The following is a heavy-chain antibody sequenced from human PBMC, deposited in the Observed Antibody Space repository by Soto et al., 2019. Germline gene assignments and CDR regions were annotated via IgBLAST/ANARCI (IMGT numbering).Heavy chain of an antibody. J-gene: IGHJ6*02. CDR2: IIPIFATA. D-gene: IGHD2-2*01. V-gene: IGHV1-69*01. Sequence: QVQLVQCGAEVKKPGSSVKVSCKASGGTFSSYAISWVRQAPGQGLEWMGGIIPIFATANYAQKFQGRVMITLDESTSTADMELSRLISEDTAVYYCARSVSFRYQLLKRGMDVWGQGTTVTVSS. CDR3: ARSVSFRYQLLKRGMDV. CDR1: GGTFSSYA.